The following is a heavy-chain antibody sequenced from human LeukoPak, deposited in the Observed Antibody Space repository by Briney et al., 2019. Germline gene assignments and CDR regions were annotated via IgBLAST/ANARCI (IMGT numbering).Heavy chain of an antibody. J-gene: IGHJ6*04. D-gene: IGHD5-18*01. Sequence: SETLSLTCAVSGVSLNGYYWGWIRQTPGKGLEWIGEINHSGRTNYNPSLKSRVTISVDTSKNQFSLKLSSVTAADTAVYYCARDIFAGVDTAGMDVWGKGTTVTVSS. V-gene: IGHV4-34*01. CDR1: GVSLNGYY. CDR2: INHSGRT. CDR3: ARDIFAGVDTAGMDV.